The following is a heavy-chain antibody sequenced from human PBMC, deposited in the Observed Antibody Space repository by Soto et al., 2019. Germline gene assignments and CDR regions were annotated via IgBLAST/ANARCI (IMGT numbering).Heavy chain of an antibody. CDR1: GFTFSSYA. Sequence: HPGGSLRLSCAASGFTFSSYAMSWVRQAPGKGLEWVSAISGSGGSTYYADSVKGRFTISRDNSKNTLYLQMNSLRAEDTAVYYCAKTPVTLTPPPPANFDYWGQGTLVTVSS. CDR3: AKTPVTLTPPPPANFDY. CDR2: ISGSGGST. V-gene: IGHV3-23*01. J-gene: IGHJ4*02. D-gene: IGHD2-2*01.